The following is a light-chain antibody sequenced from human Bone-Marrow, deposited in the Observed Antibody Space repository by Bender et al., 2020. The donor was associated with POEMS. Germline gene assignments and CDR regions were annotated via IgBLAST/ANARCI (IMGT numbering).Light chain of an antibody. CDR3: QSYDNSLGGWV. J-gene: IGLJ3*02. CDR1: SSNIESNT. V-gene: IGLV1-44*01. CDR2: SDN. Sequence: QSVLTQPPSVSGTPGQRVTISCSGSSSNIESNTVNWFQQLPGTAPKLLIYSDNQRPSGVPDRFSGSKSGTSASLAITGLQAEDEGDYYCQSYDNSLGGWVFGGGAKLTVL.